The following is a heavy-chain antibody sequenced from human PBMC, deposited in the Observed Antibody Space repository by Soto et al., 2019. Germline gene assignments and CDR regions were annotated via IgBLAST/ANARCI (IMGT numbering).Heavy chain of an antibody. J-gene: IGHJ6*02. CDR3: ASLGELSLYYYGMDV. V-gene: IGHV3-21*01. CDR1: GFTFSSYS. D-gene: IGHD3-16*02. CDR2: ISSSSSYI. Sequence: EVQLVESGGGLVKPGGSLRLSCAASGFTFSSYSMNWVRQAPGKGLEWVSSISSSSSYIYYADSVKGRFTISRDNAKNSLYLQMNSLRAEDTAVYYCASLGELSLYYYGMDVWGQGPTVTVSS.